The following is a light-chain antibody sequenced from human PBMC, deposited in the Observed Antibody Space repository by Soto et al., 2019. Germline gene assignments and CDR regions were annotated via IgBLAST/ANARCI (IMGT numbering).Light chain of an antibody. V-gene: IGLV1-44*01. CDR1: SSNLGVNT. CDR3: GAWDDSLNGPV. J-gene: IGLJ3*02. CDR2: GNI. Sequence: QSVLTQPPSASGTPGQRGTISCSGSSSNLGVNTVNWYQQLPGTAPKLLIYGNIQRPSGVPDRFSGSKSGTSASLAISGLQSEREADYYSGAWDDSLNGPVFGGGTKLTVL.